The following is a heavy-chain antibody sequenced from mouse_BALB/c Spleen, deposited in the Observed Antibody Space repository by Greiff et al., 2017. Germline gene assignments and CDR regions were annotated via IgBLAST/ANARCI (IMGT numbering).Heavy chain of an antibody. J-gene: IGHJ2*01. CDR1: GYSITSDYA. CDR3: AIITTDFDY. CDR2: ISYSGST. Sequence: EVQLQESGPGLVKPSQSLSLTCTVTGYSITSDYAWNWIRQFPGNKLEWMGYISYSGSTSYNPSLKSRISITRDTSKNQFFLQLNSVTTEDTATYYCAIITTDFDYWGQGTTLTVSS. D-gene: IGHD1-1*01. V-gene: IGHV3-2*02.